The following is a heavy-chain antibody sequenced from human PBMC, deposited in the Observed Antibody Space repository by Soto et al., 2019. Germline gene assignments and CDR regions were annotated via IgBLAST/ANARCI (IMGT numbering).Heavy chain of an antibody. CDR2: INHSGST. D-gene: IGHD4-4*01. Sequence: PSETLSLTCAVYGGSFSGYYWSWIRQPPGKGLEWIGEINHSGSTNHNPSLKSRVTISVDTSKNQFSLKLSSVTAADTAVYYCAREVTTQYYYYYMDVWGKGTTVTVSS. V-gene: IGHV4-34*01. CDR1: GGSFSGYY. J-gene: IGHJ6*03. CDR3: AREVTTQYYYYYMDV.